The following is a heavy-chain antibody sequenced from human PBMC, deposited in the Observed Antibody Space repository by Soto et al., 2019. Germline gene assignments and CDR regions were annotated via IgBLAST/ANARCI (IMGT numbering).Heavy chain of an antibody. CDR3: ARGRHCSGGSCYSRAAKWGY. V-gene: IGHV4-34*01. D-gene: IGHD2-15*01. CDR2: INHSGST. CDR1: GGSFSGYY. J-gene: IGHJ4*02. Sequence: QVQLQQWGAGLLKPSETLSLTCAVYGGSFSGYYWSWIRQPPGKGLEGIGDINHSGSTNYNPSLKSRVTISVDTSKNQFSLKVSSVTAADTAVYYCARGRHCSGGSCYSRAAKWGYWGQGTLVTVSS.